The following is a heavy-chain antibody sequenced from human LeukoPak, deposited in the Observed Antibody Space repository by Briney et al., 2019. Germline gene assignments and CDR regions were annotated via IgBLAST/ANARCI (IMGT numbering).Heavy chain of an antibody. CDR1: GGCISGYY. J-gene: IGHJ4*02. Sequence: SETLSFTCTVSGGCISGYYWSWIGQRPGKGLEGIVCIHYSGSTNYNPSLKSRVTISVDTSKNQFSLKLSSVTAADTAVYYCASVRDRSSYFYDLDYWGQGTLVTVSS. V-gene: IGHV4-59*01. CDR2: IHYSGST. D-gene: IGHD3-22*01. CDR3: ASVRDRSSYFYDLDY.